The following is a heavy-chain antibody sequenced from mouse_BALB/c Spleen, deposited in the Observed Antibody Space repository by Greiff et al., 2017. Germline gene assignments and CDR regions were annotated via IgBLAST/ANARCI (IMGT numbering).Heavy chain of an antibody. Sequence: EVQLQQSGAELVKPGASVKLSCTASGFNIKDTYMHWVKQRPEQGLEWIGRIDPANGNTKYDPKFQGKATITADTSSNTAYLQLSSLTSEDTAVYYCANYDGYYGAMDYWGQGTTVTVSS. J-gene: IGHJ4*01. V-gene: IGHV14-3*02. CDR2: IDPANGNT. CDR3: ANYDGYYGAMDY. CDR1: GFNIKDTY. D-gene: IGHD2-3*01.